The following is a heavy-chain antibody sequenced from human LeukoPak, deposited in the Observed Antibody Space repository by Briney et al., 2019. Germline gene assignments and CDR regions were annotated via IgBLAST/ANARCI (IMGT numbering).Heavy chain of an antibody. D-gene: IGHD3-10*01. V-gene: IGHV4-59*01. CDR1: GGSISSYY. Sequence: PSETLSLTCTVSGGSISSYYWSWIRQPPGKGLEWIGYIYYSGSTNYNPSLKSRVTISVDTSKNQFSLKLSSVTAADTAVYYCARGVVLLWFGELFDEGYWFDPWGQGTLVTVSS. J-gene: IGHJ5*02. CDR3: ARGVVLLWFGELFDEGYWFDP. CDR2: IYYSGST.